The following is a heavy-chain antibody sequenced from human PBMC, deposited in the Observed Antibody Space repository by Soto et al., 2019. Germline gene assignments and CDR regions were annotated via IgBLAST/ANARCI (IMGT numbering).Heavy chain of an antibody. V-gene: IGHV4-59*01. J-gene: IGHJ6*02. CDR3: ARAVARDYYYYYGMDV. CDR1: GGSISSYY. Sequence: SETLSLTCTVSGGSISSYYWSWIRQPPGKGLEWIGYIYYSGSTNYNPSLKSRVTILVDTSKNQFSLKLSSVTAADTSVYYCARAVARDYYYYYGMDVWGQGTTVTVS. CDR2: IYYSGST. D-gene: IGHD6-19*01.